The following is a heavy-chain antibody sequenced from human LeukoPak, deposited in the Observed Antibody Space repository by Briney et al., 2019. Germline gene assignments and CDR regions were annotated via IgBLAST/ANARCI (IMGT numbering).Heavy chain of an antibody. CDR1: GYTFTSYD. CDR3: ARVEGQLRYFDWSYYYYYGMDV. J-gene: IGHJ6*02. V-gene: IGHV1-8*01. Sequence: GASVKVSCKASGYTFTSYDINWVRQATGQGLEWMGWMNPNSGNTGYAQKFQGRVTMTRNTSISTAYMELSSLRSEDTAVYYCARVEGQLRYFDWSYYYYYGMDVWGQGTTVTVSS. CDR2: MNPNSGNT. D-gene: IGHD3-9*01.